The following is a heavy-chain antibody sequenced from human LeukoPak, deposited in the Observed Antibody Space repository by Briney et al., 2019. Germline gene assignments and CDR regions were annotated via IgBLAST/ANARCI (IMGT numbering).Heavy chain of an antibody. CDR3: TRETSSRYFDY. J-gene: IGHJ4*02. CDR1: GYTFTGYY. CDR2: INPNSGGT. V-gene: IGHV1-2*02. Sequence: ASVKVSCKASGYTFTGYYMHWVRQAPGQGLEWMGWINPNSGGTNYAQKFQGRVTMTRDTSISTAYMELSSLRSEDTAVYYCTRETSSRYFDYWGQGTLVTVSS.